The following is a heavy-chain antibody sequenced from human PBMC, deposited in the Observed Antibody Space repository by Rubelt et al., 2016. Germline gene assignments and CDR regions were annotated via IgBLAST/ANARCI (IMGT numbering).Heavy chain of an antibody. V-gene: IGHV4-34*01. CDR2: INHSGST. D-gene: IGHD6-19*01. CDR1: GGSFSGYY. CDR3: ARSTSRQWLVPDYFDY. Sequence: QVQLQQWGAGLLKPSETLSLTCAVYGGSFSGYYWSWIRQPPGKGLEWIGEINHSGSTNYNPSLKSRVTISVDTSKNQFSLKLSSVTAADTAVYYCARSTSRQWLVPDYFDYWGQGTLVTVSS. J-gene: IGHJ4*02.